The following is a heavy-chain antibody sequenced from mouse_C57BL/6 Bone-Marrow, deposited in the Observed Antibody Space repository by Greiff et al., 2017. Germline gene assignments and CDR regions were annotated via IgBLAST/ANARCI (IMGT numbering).Heavy chain of an antibody. D-gene: IGHD4-1*01. CDR2: IYPRSGNT. CDR1: GYTFTSYG. J-gene: IGHJ3*01. Sequence: VMLVESGAELARPGASVKLSCKASGYTFTSYGISWVKQRTGQGLEWIGEIYPRSGNTYYNEKFKGKATLTADKSSSTEYMELRSLTSEDSAVYFCARPNFFAYWGQGTLVTVSA. V-gene: IGHV1-81*01. CDR3: ARPNFFAY.